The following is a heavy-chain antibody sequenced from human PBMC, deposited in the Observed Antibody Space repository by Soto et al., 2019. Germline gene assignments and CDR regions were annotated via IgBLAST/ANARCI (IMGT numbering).Heavy chain of an antibody. J-gene: IGHJ3*02. V-gene: IGHV1-69*08. CDR1: GGTFSSYT. Sequence: QVQLVQSGAEVKKPGSSVKVSCKASGGTFSSYTISWVRQAPGQGLEWIGRIIPILGIANYAQKFQGRVTITADKSTSTAYMELSSLRSEDTAVYYCARDSVESIAADTGGFDIWGQGTMVTVSS. CDR3: ARDSVESIAADTGGFDI. D-gene: IGHD6-13*01. CDR2: IIPILGIA.